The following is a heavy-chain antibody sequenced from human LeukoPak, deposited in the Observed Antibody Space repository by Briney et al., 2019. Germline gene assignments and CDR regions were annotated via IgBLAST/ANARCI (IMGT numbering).Heavy chain of an antibody. Sequence: GGSLRLSCTVSGFTVSSNSMSWVRQAPGKGMEWVSFIYSDNTHYSDSVKGRFTISRDNSKSTLYLQMNSLRAEDTAVYYCARRAGAYSHPYDYWGQGTLVTVSS. CDR2: IYSDNT. D-gene: IGHD4/OR15-4a*01. J-gene: IGHJ4*02. CDR1: GFTVSSNS. CDR3: ARRAGAYSHPYDY. V-gene: IGHV3-53*01.